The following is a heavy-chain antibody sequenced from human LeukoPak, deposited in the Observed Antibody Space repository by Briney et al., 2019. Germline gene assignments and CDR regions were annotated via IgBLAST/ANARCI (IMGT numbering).Heavy chain of an antibody. J-gene: IGHJ4*02. CDR1: GFTFSSYA. D-gene: IGHD3-3*01. Sequence: GGSLRLPCADSGFTFSSYAMSWVRQAPGKGLEWVSAISGSGGSTYYADSVKGRFTISRDNSKNTLYLQMNSLRAEDTAVYYCAKGPVGDFWSGYTATPRLFDYWGQGTLVTVSS. CDR3: AKGPVGDFWSGYTATPRLFDY. V-gene: IGHV3-23*01. CDR2: ISGSGGST.